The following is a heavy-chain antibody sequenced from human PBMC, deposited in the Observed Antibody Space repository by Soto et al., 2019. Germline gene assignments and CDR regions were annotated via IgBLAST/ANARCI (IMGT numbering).Heavy chain of an antibody. D-gene: IGHD3-10*01. J-gene: IGHJ3*02. V-gene: IGHV1-69*02. CDR1: GGTFSSYT. Sequence: QVQLVQSGAEVKKPGSSVKVSCKASGGTFSSYTISWVRQAPGQGLEWMGRIIPILGIANYAQKFQGRVTINADKSTSTAYMELSSLRSEDTAVYYCEGSGSYYNDAFDIWGQGTMVTVSS. CDR3: EGSGSYYNDAFDI. CDR2: IIPILGIA.